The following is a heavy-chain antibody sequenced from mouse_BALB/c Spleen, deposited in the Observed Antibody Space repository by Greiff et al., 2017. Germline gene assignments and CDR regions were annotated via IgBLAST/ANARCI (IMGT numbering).Heavy chain of an antibody. D-gene: IGHD2-1*01. CDR2: ISSGSSTI. CDR1: GFTFSSFG. J-gene: IGHJ1*01. V-gene: IGHV5-17*02. Sequence: EVKVVESGGGLVQPGGSRKLSCAASGFTFSSFGMHWVRQAPEKGLEWVAYISSGSSTIYYADTVKGRFTISRDNPKNTLFLQMTSLRSEDTAMYYCARSSTGRYWYFDVWGAGTTVTVSS. CDR3: ARSSTGRYWYFDV.